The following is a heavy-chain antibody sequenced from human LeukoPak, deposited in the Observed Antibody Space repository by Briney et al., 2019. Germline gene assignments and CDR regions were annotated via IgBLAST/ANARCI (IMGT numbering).Heavy chain of an antibody. D-gene: IGHD2-2*01. Sequence: GGSLRLSCAASGFTFSSYAMSWVRQAPGKGLEWVSGISGSGGSTYYADSVKGRFTISRDNSKNTLYLQMNSLRAEDTAVYYCARGRSSPSDIWGQGTMVTVSS. CDR2: ISGSGGST. V-gene: IGHV3-23*01. CDR3: ARGRSSPSDI. J-gene: IGHJ3*02. CDR1: GFTFSSYA.